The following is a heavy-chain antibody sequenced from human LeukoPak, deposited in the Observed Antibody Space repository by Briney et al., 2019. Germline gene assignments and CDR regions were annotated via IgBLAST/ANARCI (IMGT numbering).Heavy chain of an antibody. CDR3: TREYNSPNRFDY. D-gene: IGHD1-20*01. CDR2: ISSSSSYI. V-gene: IGHV3-21*01. J-gene: IGHJ4*02. Sequence: KPGGSLRLSCAASTFIFSTSTMNWVRQAPGKGLEWVSSISSSSSYINYADSVKCRFTISRDNAKNSLYLQMNSLRAEDTAVYYCTREYNSPNRFDYWGQGTLVTVSS. CDR1: TFIFSTST.